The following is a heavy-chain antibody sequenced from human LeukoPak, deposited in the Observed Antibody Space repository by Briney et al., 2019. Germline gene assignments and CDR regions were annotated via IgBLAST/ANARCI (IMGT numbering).Heavy chain of an antibody. V-gene: IGHV3-23*01. Sequence: GGSLRLSCAASGFTFSSYAMSWVRQAPGKGLEWVSAISGSGGSTYYADSVKGRFTISRDNSKNTLYQQMNSLRAEDTAVYYCAKSGLLWFRELWGALSFDSWGQGTLVTVSS. CDR2: ISGSGGST. CDR1: GFTFSSYA. CDR3: AKSGLLWFRELWGALSFDS. J-gene: IGHJ4*02. D-gene: IGHD3-10*01.